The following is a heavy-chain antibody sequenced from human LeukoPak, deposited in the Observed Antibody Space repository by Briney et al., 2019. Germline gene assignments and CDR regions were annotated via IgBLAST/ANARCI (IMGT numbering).Heavy chain of an antibody. CDR3: ASLPGGFLEWSRSDY. Sequence: GASVRVSCKASGGTFRRYSISWVRQAPGQGLEWMGGIIPVFEATNYAQKFQGRVTITTDESATTGYMELSSLRSEDTAVYYCASLPGGFLEWSRSDYWGQGTLVTVSS. J-gene: IGHJ4*02. CDR1: GGTFRRYS. D-gene: IGHD3-3*01. V-gene: IGHV1-69*05. CDR2: IIPVFEAT.